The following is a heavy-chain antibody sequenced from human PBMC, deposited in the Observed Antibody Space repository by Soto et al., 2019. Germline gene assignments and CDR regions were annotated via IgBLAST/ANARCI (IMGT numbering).Heavy chain of an antibody. CDR1: GGSISSYY. CDR3: ARYYLVGYIDY. Sequence: ETLSLTCPVSGGSISSYYWSWIRQPPGKGLEWIGYIYYSGSTNYNPSLKSRVTISVDTSKNQFSLKLSSVTAAYTAVYYCARYYLVGYIDYCGQGTLVTVSS. D-gene: IGHD2-15*01. J-gene: IGHJ4*02. CDR2: IYYSGST. V-gene: IGHV4-59*01.